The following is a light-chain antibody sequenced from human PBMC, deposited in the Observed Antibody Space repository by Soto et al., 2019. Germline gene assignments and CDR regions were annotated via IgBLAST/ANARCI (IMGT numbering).Light chain of an antibody. CDR1: QSLSRSF. CDR3: QQYATSPIT. J-gene: IGKJ5*01. V-gene: IGKV3-20*01. CDR2: GAS. Sequence: EIVLTQSPGTLSLSPGERATLSCRASQSLSRSFLAWYQQKPGQAPRLLLYGASSRATGIPDRFSGSGSGTDFTLSITSLEPEDFAVYFCQQYATSPITFGQGTRLEIK.